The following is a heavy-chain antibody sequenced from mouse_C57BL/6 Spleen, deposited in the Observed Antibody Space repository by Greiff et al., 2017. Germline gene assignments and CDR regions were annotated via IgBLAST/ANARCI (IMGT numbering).Heavy chain of an antibody. V-gene: IGHV1-52*01. D-gene: IGHD2-4*01. CDR1: GYTFTSYW. CDR2: IDPSDSET. Sequence: VQLQQPGAELVRPGSSVKLSCKASGYTFTSYWMHWVKQRPIQGLEWIGNIDPSDSETHYNQKFKDKATLTVDKTSSTAYMQLSSLTSEDSAVYYCASGYDYETYWGKGTLVTVSA. J-gene: IGHJ3*01. CDR3: ASGYDYETY.